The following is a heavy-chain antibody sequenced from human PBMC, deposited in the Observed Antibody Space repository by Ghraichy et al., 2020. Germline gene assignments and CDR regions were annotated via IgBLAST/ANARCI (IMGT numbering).Heavy chain of an antibody. V-gene: IGHV3-33*01. D-gene: IGHD3-22*01. Sequence: GESLNISCAASGFTFSSYGMHWVRQAPGKGLEWVAVIWYDGSNKYYADSVKGRFTISRDNSKNTLYLQMNSLRAEDTAVYYCAREYYYDSSGYRYDYYYYGMDVWGQGTTVTVSS. CDR1: GFTFSSYG. CDR3: AREYYYDSSGYRYDYYYYGMDV. CDR2: IWYDGSNK. J-gene: IGHJ6*02.